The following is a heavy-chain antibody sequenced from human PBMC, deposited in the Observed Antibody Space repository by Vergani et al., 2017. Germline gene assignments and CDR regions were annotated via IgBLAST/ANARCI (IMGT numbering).Heavy chain of an antibody. CDR2: IYYSGST. D-gene: IGHD6-6*01. J-gene: IGHJ6*03. Sequence: QVQLQESGQGLVKPSETLSLTCTVSGGSISSYYWSWIRQPPGKGLEWIGYIYYSGSTNYNPSLKSRVTISVDTSKNQFSLKLRSVTAADTAVYYCARGLETGIAARYYYMDVWGKGTTVTVSS. CDR3: ARGLETGIAARYYYMDV. V-gene: IGHV4-59*01. CDR1: GGSISSYY.